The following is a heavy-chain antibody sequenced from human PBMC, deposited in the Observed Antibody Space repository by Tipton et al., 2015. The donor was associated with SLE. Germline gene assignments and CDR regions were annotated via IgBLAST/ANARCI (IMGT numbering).Heavy chain of an antibody. J-gene: IGHJ6*03. Sequence: LRLSCTVSGGSLRSGSYHWSWIRQPAGKGPEWIGRIHASGSTHYNPPLKSRVSISVDTSRNQFSLNLSSVTAADTAVYYCARDGLGSFYMDVWGKGTTGTVAS. D-gene: IGHD1-14*01. V-gene: IGHV4-61*02. CDR2: IHASGST. CDR1: GGSLRSGSYH. CDR3: ARDGLGSFYMDV.